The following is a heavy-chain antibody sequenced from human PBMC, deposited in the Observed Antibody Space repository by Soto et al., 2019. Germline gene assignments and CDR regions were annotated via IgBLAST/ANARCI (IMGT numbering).Heavy chain of an antibody. CDR2: ISGSGGST. Sequence: EVQLLESGGGLVQPGGSLRLSCAASGFTFSSYAMSWVRQAPGKGLEWVSAISGSGGSTYYADSVKGRFTISRDNSKTTLYLQMNSLRAEDTAVYYCAKDWGYCSSTSCYWGGMDVWGQGTTVTVSS. D-gene: IGHD2-2*01. CDR1: GFTFSSYA. CDR3: AKDWGYCSSTSCYWGGMDV. J-gene: IGHJ6*02. V-gene: IGHV3-23*01.